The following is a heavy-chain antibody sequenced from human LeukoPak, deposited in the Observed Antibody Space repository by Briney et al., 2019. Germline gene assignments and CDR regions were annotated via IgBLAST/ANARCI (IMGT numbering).Heavy chain of an antibody. D-gene: IGHD4-17*01. Sequence: SETLSLTCTVSGGSISSYYWSWIRQPPGKGLEWIGYIYYSGSTNYNPSLKSRVTISVDTSKNQFSLKLSSVTAADTAVYYCARDAGPQMTTELDYWGQGTLVTVSS. CDR1: GGSISSYY. J-gene: IGHJ4*02. CDR3: ARDAGPQMTTELDY. CDR2: IYYSGST. V-gene: IGHV4-59*01.